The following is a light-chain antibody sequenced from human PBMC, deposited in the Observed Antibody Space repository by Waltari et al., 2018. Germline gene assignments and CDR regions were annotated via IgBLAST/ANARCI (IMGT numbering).Light chain of an antibody. Sequence: QSVLTQPPSASGTPGQSVTMSCSGSSSNIGKNSVNWYQQVPGTAPKLIIYSDHQRPSGVPARFFGSKSDTSASLAISGLQSDDEADYYCATWDDSLKGWVFGGGTKLTVL. J-gene: IGLJ3*02. CDR3: ATWDDSLKGWV. CDR2: SDH. V-gene: IGLV1-44*01. CDR1: SSNIGKNS.